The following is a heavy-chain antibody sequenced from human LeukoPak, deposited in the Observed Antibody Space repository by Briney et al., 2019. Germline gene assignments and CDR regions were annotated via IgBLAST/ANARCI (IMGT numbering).Heavy chain of an antibody. CDR1: GFTFSSYW. CDR2: IKQAGSEK. CDR3: ARSPRYCSGGTCYSIYFQH. D-gene: IGHD2-15*01. V-gene: IGHV3-7*01. Sequence: PGGSLRLSCAASGFTFSSYWMSWVRQAPGKGLEWVANIKQAGSEKYYVDSVRGRFTISRDNAKNSLYLQMNSLRAEDTAVYYCARSPRYCSGGTCYSIYFQHWGQGTLVTVPS. J-gene: IGHJ1*01.